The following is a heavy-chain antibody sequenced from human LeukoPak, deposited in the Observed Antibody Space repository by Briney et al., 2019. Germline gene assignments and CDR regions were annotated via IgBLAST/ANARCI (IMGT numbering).Heavy chain of an antibody. CDR3: PAFARGFNRGIPVAGYFNF. J-gene: IGHJ4*02. V-gene: IGHV1-24*01. Sequence: ASVKVSCKVSGKPLSELAVHWVRQSPTQGLEWMGGFDPEDAETVYTQKFQGRITMTEDKSTDTAYMELSGLRSEDSAVYFCPAFARGFNRGIPVAGYFNFWGQGTLVTVSS. CDR2: FDPEDAET. CDR1: GKPLSELA. D-gene: IGHD6-19*01.